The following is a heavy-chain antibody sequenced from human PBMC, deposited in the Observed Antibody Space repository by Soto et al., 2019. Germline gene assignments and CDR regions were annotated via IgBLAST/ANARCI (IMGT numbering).Heavy chain of an antibody. CDR2: IIPILGIA. CDR1: GGTFSSYT. D-gene: IGHD3-22*01. V-gene: IGHV1-69*02. Sequence: ASVKVSCKASGGTFSSYTISWVRQAPGQGLEWMGRIIPILGIANYAQKFQGRVTITADKSTSTAYMELSSLRSEDTAVYYCARFRYYDSRPWFYFDYWGQGTLVTVSS. CDR3: ARFRYYDSRPWFYFDY. J-gene: IGHJ4*02.